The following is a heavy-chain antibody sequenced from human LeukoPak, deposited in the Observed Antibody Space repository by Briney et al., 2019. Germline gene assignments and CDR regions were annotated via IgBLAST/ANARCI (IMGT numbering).Heavy chain of an antibody. V-gene: IGHV4-4*07. J-gene: IGHJ3*02. CDR3: ARDLADGSYSHLDAFDI. Sequence: SETLSLTCAVSGGSISSYYWSWIRQPAGKGLEWIGRIYTGGSTNYNPSLKSRVTMSVDTSKNQFSLKLSSVTAADTAVYYCARDLADGSYSHLDAFDIWGQGTMVTVSS. CDR2: IYTGGST. D-gene: IGHD1-26*01. CDR1: GGSISSYY.